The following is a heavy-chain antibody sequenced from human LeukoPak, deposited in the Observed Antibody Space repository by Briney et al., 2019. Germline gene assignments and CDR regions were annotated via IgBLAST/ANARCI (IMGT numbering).Heavy chain of an antibody. Sequence: GGSLRLSCAASGFTVSSNYMSWVRQAPGKGLEWVSVMYSGGSTYYADSVKGRFSISRDNSKNTLYLQMNSLRAEDTAVYYCARDLRITMIVENPIPDAFDIWGQGTMVTVSS. CDR3: ARDLRITMIVENPIPDAFDI. J-gene: IGHJ3*02. D-gene: IGHD3-22*01. CDR1: GFTVSSNY. CDR2: MYSGGST. V-gene: IGHV3-53*01.